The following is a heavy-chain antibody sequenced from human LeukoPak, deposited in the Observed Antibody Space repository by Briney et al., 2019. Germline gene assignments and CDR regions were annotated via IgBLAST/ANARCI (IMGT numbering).Heavy chain of an antibody. D-gene: IGHD5-24*01. CDR2: ISGSGGST. CDR3: AKTLQKTPSGVVFGGGY. V-gene: IGHV3-23*01. Sequence: GGSLRLSCAASGFTFSSYAMSWVRQAPGKGLEWVSAISGSGGSTYYADSVKGRFTISRDNSKNTLYLQMNSLRAEDTAVYYCAKTLQKTPSGVVFGGGYWGQGTLVTVSS. J-gene: IGHJ4*02. CDR1: GFTFSSYA.